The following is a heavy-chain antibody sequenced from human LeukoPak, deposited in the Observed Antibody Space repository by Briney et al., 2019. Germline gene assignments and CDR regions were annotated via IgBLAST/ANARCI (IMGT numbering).Heavy chain of an antibody. D-gene: IGHD6-13*01. CDR3: ARGIAAAGTRFRH. Sequence: ASVKVSCKASGYTFTGYYMHWVRQAPGQGLEWMGWINPNSGGTNYAQKFQGWVTMTRDTSISTAYMELSRLRSDDTAVYYCARGIAAAGTRFRHWGQGTLVTVSS. V-gene: IGHV1-2*04. CDR2: INPNSGGT. J-gene: IGHJ1*01. CDR1: GYTFTGYY.